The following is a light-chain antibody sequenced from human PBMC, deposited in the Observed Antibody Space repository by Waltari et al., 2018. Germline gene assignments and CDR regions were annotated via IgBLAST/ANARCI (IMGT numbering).Light chain of an antibody. V-gene: IGKV1-9*01. Sequence: DVQLSQPPPFLSASVGDRVTTTCRASQGIINHLVWYQQKPEKAPQLLICAASTVHSGVPSRFSGSVSGTEFTLAISSLQPDDVANYYCLQVNRYSPAFGGGTKVEIK. J-gene: IGKJ4*01. CDR2: AAS. CDR3: LQVNRYSPA. CDR1: QGIINH.